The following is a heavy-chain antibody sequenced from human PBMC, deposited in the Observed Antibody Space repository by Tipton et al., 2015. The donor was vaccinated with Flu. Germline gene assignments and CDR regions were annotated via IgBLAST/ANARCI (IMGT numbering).Heavy chain of an antibody. V-gene: IGHV1-18*01. CDR1: GYTFTSYG. D-gene: IGHD3-22*01. J-gene: IGHJ4*02. CDR2: ISAYNGNT. Sequence: QLVQSGAEVKKPGASVKVSCKASGYTFTSYGISWVRQAPGQGLEWMGWISAYNGNTNYAQKLQGRVTMTTDTSTSTAYMELRSLRSDDSAVYYCARDGPTYYYDSSGFYFDYWGQGTLVTVSS. CDR3: ARDGPTYYYDSSGFYFDY.